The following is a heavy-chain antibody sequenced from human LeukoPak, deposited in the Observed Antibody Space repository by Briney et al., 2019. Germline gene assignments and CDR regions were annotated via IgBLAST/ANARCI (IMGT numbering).Heavy chain of an antibody. D-gene: IGHD1-26*01. CDR1: GFTFSNYN. CDR3: ARDPYSGSYGDYYYYYMDV. Sequence: GGSLRLSCAASGFTFSNYNMNWARQAPGKGLEWVSSITSTSSYIYYADSVKGRFTISRDNAENSLYLQMNSLRAEDTAVYYCARDPYSGSYGDYYYYYMDVWGKGTTVTISS. V-gene: IGHV3-21*01. J-gene: IGHJ6*03. CDR2: ITSTSSYI.